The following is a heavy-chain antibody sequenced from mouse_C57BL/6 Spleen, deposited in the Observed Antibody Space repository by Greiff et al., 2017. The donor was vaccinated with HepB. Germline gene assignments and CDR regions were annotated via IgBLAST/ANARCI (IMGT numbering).Heavy chain of an antibody. J-gene: IGHJ3*01. CDR1: GFTFSDYG. Sequence: EVQVVESGGGLVKPGGSLKLSCAASGFTFSDYGMPWVRQAPEKGLEWVAYISSGSSTIYYADTVKGRFTISRDTATNTLCLQMTSLRSEDTAMYYCSRGSFAYWGQGTLVTVSA. V-gene: IGHV5-17*01. CDR2: ISSGSSTI. CDR3: SRGSFAY.